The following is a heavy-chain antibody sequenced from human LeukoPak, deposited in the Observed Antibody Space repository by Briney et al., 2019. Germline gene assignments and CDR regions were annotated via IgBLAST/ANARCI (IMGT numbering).Heavy chain of an antibody. J-gene: IGHJ4*02. CDR2: IWYDGSDK. Sequence: GGSLRLSCAAPGFTFNTYGMHWVRQAPGRGLKWVAVIWYDGSDKYYAESVKGRFTISRDNSKNTLSLQMNSLRVEDTAMYYCAKGVGRTSGRNPDYWGQGTLVTVSS. V-gene: IGHV3-33*06. D-gene: IGHD2-8*02. CDR1: GFTFNTYG. CDR3: AKGVGRTSGRNPDY.